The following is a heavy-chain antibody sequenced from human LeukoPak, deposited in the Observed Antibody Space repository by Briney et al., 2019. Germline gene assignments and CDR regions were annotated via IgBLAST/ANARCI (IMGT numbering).Heavy chain of an antibody. CDR2: IYSGGST. CDR1: GFTVSSNY. D-gene: IGHD3-22*01. Sequence: GGSLRLSCAAAGFTVSSNYMGWVRQAPGKGLGWVSVIYSGGSTYYADSVKGRFTISRDNSKNTLYLQMNSLRAEDTAVYYCARVSWNYYDSSGMYYFDYWGQGTLVTVSS. CDR3: ARVSWNYYDSSGMYYFDY. J-gene: IGHJ4*02. V-gene: IGHV3-66*01.